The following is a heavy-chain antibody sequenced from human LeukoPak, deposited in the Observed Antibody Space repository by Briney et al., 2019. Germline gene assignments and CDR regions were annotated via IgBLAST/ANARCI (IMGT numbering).Heavy chain of an antibody. CDR2: ISGSGGST. J-gene: IGHJ4*02. CDR3: AKARGYGSGSYTRPGH. CDR1: GFTFSSYA. D-gene: IGHD3-10*01. Sequence: PGGSLRLSCAASGFTFSSYAMGWVRQAPGKGLEWVSAISGSGGSTYYADSVKGRFTISRDNSKNTLYLQMNSLRAEDTAVYYCAKARGYGSGSYTRPGHWGQGTLVTVSS. V-gene: IGHV3-23*01.